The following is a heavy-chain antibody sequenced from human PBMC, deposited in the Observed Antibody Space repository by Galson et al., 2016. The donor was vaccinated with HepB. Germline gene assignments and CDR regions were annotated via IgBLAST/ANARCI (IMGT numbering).Heavy chain of an antibody. CDR1: GYTFTSYG. Sequence: SVKVSCKASGYTFTSYGIHWVRQAPGQSLEWMGWINAGTGNTRYSQKLQARVTITRDTSANTAYMELTSLKSEDTAVYYCARSTVSSGTLYFDYWGQGTLFTVSS. CDR2: INAGTGNT. CDR3: ARSTVSSGTLYFDY. D-gene: IGHD6-13*01. J-gene: IGHJ4*02. V-gene: IGHV1-3*01.